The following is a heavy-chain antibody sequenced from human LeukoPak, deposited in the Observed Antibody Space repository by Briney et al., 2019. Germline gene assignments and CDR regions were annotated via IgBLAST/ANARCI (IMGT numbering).Heavy chain of an antibody. CDR2: ISNDGSNK. V-gene: IGHV3-30*18. D-gene: IGHD3/OR15-3a*01. Sequence: GGSLRLSCAVSGFTFSDYAMHWVRQAPGKGLEWVAVISNDGSNKYYADSVKGRFTISRDNFKNTLHLQMNSLRVEDTAVYYCANPIGSNMIWAVDYWGRGTLVSVSS. J-gene: IGHJ4*02. CDR3: ANPIGSNMIWAVDY. CDR1: GFTFSDYA.